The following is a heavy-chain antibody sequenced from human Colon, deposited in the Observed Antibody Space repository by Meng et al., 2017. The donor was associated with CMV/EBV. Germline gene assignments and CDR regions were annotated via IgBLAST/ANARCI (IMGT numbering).Heavy chain of an antibody. CDR2: VSSAGSYI. D-gene: IGHD6-13*01. Sequence: ETLSLTCTVSGGSISSSSYYWGWVRQAPGKGLEWVSSVSSAGSYIYYADSVKGRFTISRDNAKNSLYLQMNSLRAEDTAVYYCARASGYYRSSWYYFDDWGQGTLVTVSS. V-gene: IGHV3-21*01. J-gene: IGHJ4*02. CDR3: ARASGYYRSSWYYFDD. CDR1: GGSISSSSYY.